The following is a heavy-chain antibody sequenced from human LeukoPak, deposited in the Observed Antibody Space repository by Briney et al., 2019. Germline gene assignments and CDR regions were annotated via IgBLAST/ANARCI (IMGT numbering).Heavy chain of an antibody. J-gene: IGHJ6*02. CDR1: GDSITNYF. CDR3: ARENIVVVPAANDYYGMDV. D-gene: IGHD2-2*01. CDR2: IYHSGST. Sequence: SETLSLTCTVSGDSITNYFWSWIRQPPGKGLEWIASIYHSGSTCYNPSLKSRVTISVDTSKNQFSLKLSSVTAADTAVYYCARENIVVVPAANDYYGMDVWGQGTTVTVSS. V-gene: IGHV4-38-2*02.